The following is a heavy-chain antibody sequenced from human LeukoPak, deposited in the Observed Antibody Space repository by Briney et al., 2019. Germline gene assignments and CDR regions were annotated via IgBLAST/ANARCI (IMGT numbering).Heavy chain of an antibody. Sequence: PSETLSLTCAVYGGSFSGYYWSWIRQPPGKGLEWIGEINHSGSTYYNPSLKSRVTISVDTSKNQFSLKLSSVTAADTAVYYCARGSGSYYKRWYGRDWEYYFDYWGQGTLVTVSS. V-gene: IGHV4-34*01. D-gene: IGHD3-10*01. CDR3: ARGSGSYYKRWYGRDWEYYFDY. CDR2: INHSGST. J-gene: IGHJ4*02. CDR1: GGSFSGYY.